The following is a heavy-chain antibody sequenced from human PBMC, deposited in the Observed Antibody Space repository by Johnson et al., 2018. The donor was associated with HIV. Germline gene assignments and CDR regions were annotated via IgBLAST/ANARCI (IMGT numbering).Heavy chain of an antibody. J-gene: IGHJ3*02. D-gene: IGHD1-26*01. Sequence: VQLVESGGGLVQPGGSLRLSCAASGFTFSSYAMNWVRQPPGEGLEWVSTVGGSTSSPYYADSVKGRFTISRDNSNNTLYLQMNSLRAEDTAVYYCARGQWAVKCAPFGGDAFDIWGQGTLVTVSS. V-gene: IGHV3-23*04. CDR3: ARGQWAVKCAPFGGDAFDI. CDR1: GFTFSSYA. CDR2: VGGSTSSP.